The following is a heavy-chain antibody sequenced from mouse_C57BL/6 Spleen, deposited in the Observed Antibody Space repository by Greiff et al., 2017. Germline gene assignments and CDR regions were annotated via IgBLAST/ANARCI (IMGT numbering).Heavy chain of an antibody. CDR3: ARLKYYYGSSLYAMDY. Sequence: VQLQQSGAELARPGASVKLSCKASGYTFTSYGISWVKQRTGQGLEWIGEIYPRSGNTYYNEKFKGKATLTADKSSSTAYMELRSLTSEDSAVYFCARLKYYYGSSLYAMDYWGQGTSVTVSS. CDR1: GYTFTSYG. CDR2: IYPRSGNT. D-gene: IGHD1-1*01. J-gene: IGHJ4*01. V-gene: IGHV1-81*01.